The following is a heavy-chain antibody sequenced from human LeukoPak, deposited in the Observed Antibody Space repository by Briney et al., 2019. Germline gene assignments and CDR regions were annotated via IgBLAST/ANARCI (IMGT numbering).Heavy chain of an antibody. CDR3: ARGVDTAMVTGYYYYYYMDV. CDR2: MNPNSGNT. Sequence: ASVTVSCKASGYTSTSYDINWVRQATGQGLEWMGWMNPNSGNTGYAQKFQGRVTMTRNTSISTAYMELSSLRSEDTAVYYCARGVDTAMVTGYYYYYYMDVWGKGTTVTVSS. J-gene: IGHJ6*03. D-gene: IGHD5-18*01. CDR1: GYTSTSYD. V-gene: IGHV1-8*01.